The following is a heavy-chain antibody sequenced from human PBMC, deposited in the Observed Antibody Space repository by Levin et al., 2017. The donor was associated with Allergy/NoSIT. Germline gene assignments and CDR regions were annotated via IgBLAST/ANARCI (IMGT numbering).Heavy chain of an antibody. CDR3: ARPYSSGWFGDLDY. D-gene: IGHD6-19*01. V-gene: IGHV3-30-3*01. Sequence: LSLTCAASGFTFSSYAMHWVRQAPGQGLEWVAVISCDGSNKYYADSVKGRFTISRDNSKNTLYLQMNSLRAEDTAVYYCARPYSSGWFGDLDYWGQGTLVTGSS. CDR1: GFTFSSYA. J-gene: IGHJ4*02. CDR2: ISCDGSNK.